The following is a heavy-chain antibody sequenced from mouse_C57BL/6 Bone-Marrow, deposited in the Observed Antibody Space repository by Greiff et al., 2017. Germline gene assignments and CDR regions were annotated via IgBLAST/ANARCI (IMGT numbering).Heavy chain of an antibody. D-gene: IGHD1-1*01. Sequence: EVKLQESGPGLAKPSQTLSLTCSVTGYSITSDYWNWIRKFPGNKLEYMGYISYSGSTYYNPSLKGRISITRDTSKNQYYLQLNSVTTEDTATYYCARGDYYGSSYGWYFDVWGTGTTVTVSS. J-gene: IGHJ1*03. V-gene: IGHV3-8*01. CDR2: ISYSGST. CDR3: ARGDYYGSSYGWYFDV. CDR1: GYSITSDY.